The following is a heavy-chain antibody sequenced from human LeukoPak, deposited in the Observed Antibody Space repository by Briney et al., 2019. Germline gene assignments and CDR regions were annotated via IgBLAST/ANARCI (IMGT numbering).Heavy chain of an antibody. V-gene: IGHV3-23*01. CDR1: GFTFSSYA. CDR2: ISGSGSST. J-gene: IGHJ4*02. D-gene: IGHD4-17*01. Sequence: GGSLRLSCAASGFTFSSYAMSWVRQAPGKGLEWVSAISGSGSSTYYADSVKGRFTISRDNSKNTLYLQMNSLRAEDTAVYYCAKDGTLSRNYGDYVVWGQGTLVTVSS. CDR3: AKDGTLSRNYGDYVV.